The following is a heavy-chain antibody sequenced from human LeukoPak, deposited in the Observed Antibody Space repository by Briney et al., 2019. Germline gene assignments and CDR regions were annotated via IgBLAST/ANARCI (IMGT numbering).Heavy chain of an antibody. J-gene: IGHJ4*02. Sequence: GGSLRLSCAASGFTFSSYWMSWVRQAPGKGLEWVANIKQDGSETYYVDSVKGRFTISRDNAKNSLFLQMNSLRAEDTAVYYCARTVYCSGGSCYSADYWGQGTLVTVSS. V-gene: IGHV3-7*02. CDR3: ARTVYCSGGSCYSADY. D-gene: IGHD2-15*01. CDR1: GFTFSSYW. CDR2: IKQDGSET.